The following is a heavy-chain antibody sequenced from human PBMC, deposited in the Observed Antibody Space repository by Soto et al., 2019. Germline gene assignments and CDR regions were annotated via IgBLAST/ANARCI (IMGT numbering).Heavy chain of an antibody. CDR2: IGTAGDT. Sequence: EVQLVESGGGLVQPGGSLSLSCAASGFTFISYDMHWFRQPPGQVLEWVSPIGTAGDTYYPGPVKGRFTISRENAKNSLYLQMNSLRADDTAVYYCARDVAAAGTGYYYGMDVWGQGTTVTVSS. CDR3: ARDVAAAGTGYYYGMDV. CDR1: GFTFISYD. V-gene: IGHV3-13*01. J-gene: IGHJ6*02. D-gene: IGHD6-13*01.